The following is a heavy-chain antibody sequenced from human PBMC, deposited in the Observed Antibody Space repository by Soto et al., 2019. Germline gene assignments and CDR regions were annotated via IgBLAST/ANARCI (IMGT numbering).Heavy chain of an antibody. D-gene: IGHD3-10*01. CDR2: VNPIVSMS. Sequence: QVQLVQSGAEVKKPGSSVKVSCKASGDTFSFYTINWVRQAPGLGLEWMGRVNPIVSMSNYAQKFQGRVTXPXDXXTNTAYMQLSSLRSEDTAIYYCAASYGSGYRAFDYWGQGALVTVSS. V-gene: IGHV1-69*02. CDR1: GDTFSFYT. CDR3: AASYGSGYRAFDY. J-gene: IGHJ4*02.